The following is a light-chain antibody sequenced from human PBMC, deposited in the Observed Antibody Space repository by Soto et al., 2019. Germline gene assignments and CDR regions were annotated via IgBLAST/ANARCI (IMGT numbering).Light chain of an antibody. CDR1: SSNIGNNY. Sequence: QSFLTQPPSVSAAPGRKVTISCSGSSSNIGNNYVSWYQQLPGTAPKLLSYDNNKRPSGIPDRFSGSKSGTSATLGITGLQTGDEADYYCGTWDSSLSAYVFGTGTKVTVL. J-gene: IGLJ1*01. CDR3: GTWDSSLSAYV. CDR2: DNN. V-gene: IGLV1-51*01.